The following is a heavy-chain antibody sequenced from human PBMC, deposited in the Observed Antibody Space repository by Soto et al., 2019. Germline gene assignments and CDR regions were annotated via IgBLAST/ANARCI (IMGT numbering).Heavy chain of an antibody. CDR3: ARVPVVVPAAMRYFDY. Sequence: LSLTCAVYGGSFSGYYWSWIRQPPGKGLEWIGEINHSGSTNYNPSLKSRVTISVDTSKNQFSPKLSSVTAADTAVYYCARVPVVVPAAMRYFDYWGQGTLVTVSS. J-gene: IGHJ4*02. D-gene: IGHD2-2*01. V-gene: IGHV4-34*01. CDR2: INHSGST. CDR1: GGSFSGYY.